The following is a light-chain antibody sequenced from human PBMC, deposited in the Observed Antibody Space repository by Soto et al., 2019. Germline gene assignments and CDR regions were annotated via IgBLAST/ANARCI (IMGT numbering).Light chain of an antibody. V-gene: IGKV2-30*01. CDR1: QSLVYRDGNIY. J-gene: IGKJ5*01. CDR2: TVS. Sequence: DVVVTQSPLSLPVTLGQAASISCRSTQSLVYRDGNIYLSWCDQRTGQSPRRLIYTVSNRDSGVPDRFSGSGSGTDFTLKISRVEAEDVGVYYCMQGTHWPPITFGQGTRLEIK. CDR3: MQGTHWPPIT.